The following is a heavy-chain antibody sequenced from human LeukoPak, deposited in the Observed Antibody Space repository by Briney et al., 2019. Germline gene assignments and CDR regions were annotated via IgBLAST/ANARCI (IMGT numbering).Heavy chain of an antibody. Sequence: ASVMVSCKASGYTFTSYAMHWVRQAPGQRLEWMGWINAGNGNTKYSQKFQGRVTITRDTSASTAYMELSSLRSEDTAVYYCARTIMITFGGVIVKGYFQHWGQGTLVTVSS. CDR1: GYTFTSYA. V-gene: IGHV1-3*01. J-gene: IGHJ1*01. D-gene: IGHD3-16*02. CDR2: INAGNGNT. CDR3: ARTIMITFGGVIVKGYFQH.